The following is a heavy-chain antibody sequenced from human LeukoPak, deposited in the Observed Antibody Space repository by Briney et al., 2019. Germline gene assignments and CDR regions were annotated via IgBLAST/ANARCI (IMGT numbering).Heavy chain of an antibody. V-gene: IGHV1-2*02. J-gene: IGHJ4*02. CDR3: ARAAATGDY. CDR1: GYTFSGYW. CDR2: INPNGGGT. Sequence: ASVKVSCKASGYTFSGYWIHWVRQAPGQGLEWMGWINPNGGGTSYSQKFQGRVTLTRDTSITTAYMELSSLRSEDTAVYYCARAAATGDYWGQGTLVTVSS. D-gene: IGHD6-13*01.